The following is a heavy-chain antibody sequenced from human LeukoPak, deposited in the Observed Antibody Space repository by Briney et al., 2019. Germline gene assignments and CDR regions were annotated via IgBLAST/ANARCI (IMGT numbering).Heavy chain of an antibody. CDR2: MHHSGAT. Sequence: SQTLSLTCSVSGASLSDNNYYWSWIRQHPRTGLEWIGSMHHSGATYYNPSLQSRLTLSVDMSKNQFSLNLNSVTAADTAVYYCARRDNSFDSWGPGTLVTVSS. V-gene: IGHV4-30-2*03. CDR1: GASLSDNNYY. CDR3: ARRDNSFDS. D-gene: IGHD5-24*01. J-gene: IGHJ4*02.